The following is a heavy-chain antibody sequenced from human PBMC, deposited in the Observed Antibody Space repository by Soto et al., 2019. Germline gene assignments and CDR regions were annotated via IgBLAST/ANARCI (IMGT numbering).Heavy chain of an antibody. Sequence: GGSLRLSCVASGFTFSKYSMNWVRQAPDKGLEWVPAISSGSSYIYYADSVKGRFTISRDNGENSLYLQMNSLRTEDTAIYYCARQPCSSPSCYPNYFDPWGQGTLVTVSS. CDR1: GFTFSKYS. D-gene: IGHD2-2*01. CDR3: ARQPCSSPSCYPNYFDP. CDR2: ISSGSSYI. V-gene: IGHV3-21*01. J-gene: IGHJ5*02.